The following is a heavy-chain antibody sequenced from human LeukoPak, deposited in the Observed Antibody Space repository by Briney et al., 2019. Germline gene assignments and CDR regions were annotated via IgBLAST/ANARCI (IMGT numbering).Heavy chain of an antibody. CDR2: MNPNSGNT. CDR3: ARGLMNPYYYYYYMDV. V-gene: IGHV1-8*01. J-gene: IGHJ6*03. CDR1: GYTFTSYD. D-gene: IGHD1-14*01. Sequence: GASVKVSCKASGYTFTSYDTNWVRQATGQGLEWMGWMNPNSGNTGYAQKFQGRVTMTRNTSISTAYMELSSLRSEDTAVYYCARGLMNPYYYYYYMDVWGKGTTVTVSS.